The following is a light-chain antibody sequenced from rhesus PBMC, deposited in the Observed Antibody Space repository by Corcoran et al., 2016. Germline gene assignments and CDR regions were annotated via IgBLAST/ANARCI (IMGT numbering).Light chain of an antibody. CDR1: SSVSTS. J-gene: IGKJ3*01. CDR3: QQGNSIPFT. V-gene: IGKV3-42*01. Sequence: EIVLTQSPTSMAVSQGERVTSSCTASSSVSTSYSHWYQQKPGFPPKFLFYRISSLASGVPARFSGSGSGTSYTLTSSSMEAEDAANYYCQQGNSIPFTFGPGTKLDIK. CDR2: RIS.